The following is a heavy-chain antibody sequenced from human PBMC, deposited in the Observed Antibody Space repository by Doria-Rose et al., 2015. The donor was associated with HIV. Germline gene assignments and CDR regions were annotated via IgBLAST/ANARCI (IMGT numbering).Heavy chain of an antibody. D-gene: IGHD6-13*01. Sequence: QESGPVLVKPTETHTLTCTVSGVSLSSPGMGVSWIRQPPGKALEWLANIFSDDERSYKTSLKSRLTISRGTSKSQVVLTMTDMDPVDTATYYCARIKSSRWYHKYYFDFWGQGTLVIVSA. CDR3: ARIKSSRWYHKYYFDF. CDR1: GVSLSSPGMG. J-gene: IGHJ4*02. CDR2: IFSDDER. V-gene: IGHV2-26*01.